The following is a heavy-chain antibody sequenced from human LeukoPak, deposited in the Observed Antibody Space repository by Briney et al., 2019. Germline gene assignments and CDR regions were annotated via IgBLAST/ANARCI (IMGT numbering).Heavy chain of an antibody. CDR1: GYTFTSYG. CDR3: ARDGEDIVVVPAAQYNWFDP. CDR2: ISAYNGNT. J-gene: IGHJ5*02. D-gene: IGHD2-2*01. Sequence: GASVKVSCKASGYTFTSYGISWVRQAPGQGLEWMGWISAYNGNTNYAQKLQGRVTMTTDTSTSTAYMELRSLRSDDTAVYYCARDGEDIVVVPAAQYNWFDPRGQGTLVTVSS. V-gene: IGHV1-18*04.